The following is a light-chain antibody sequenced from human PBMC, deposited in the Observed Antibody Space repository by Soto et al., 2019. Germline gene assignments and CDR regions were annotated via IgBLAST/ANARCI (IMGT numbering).Light chain of an antibody. V-gene: IGKV3-15*01. CDR3: QQYNNWPPWT. Sequence: EIVMTQSPATLSVSPGERATLSCRASQSVSSNLAWYQQKPGQAPRLLIYRASTMATGIPARFSGSGSGTEFTLTISSLQSEDFAVYYCQQYNNWPPWTFGQGTKVEIK. CDR1: QSVSSN. J-gene: IGKJ1*01. CDR2: RAS.